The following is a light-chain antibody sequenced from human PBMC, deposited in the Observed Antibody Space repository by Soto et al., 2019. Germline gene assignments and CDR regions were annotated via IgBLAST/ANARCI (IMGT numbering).Light chain of an antibody. Sequence: EIVLTQSPGTLSVSPGERATLSCRASQTISSNYLAWYQQKPGQAPSLLIYGTSSRATGIPDRFSGSGSGTDFTLTSSRLEPEDSAIYYFQQDVSWTFGQGTKVKSN. CDR1: QTISSNY. CDR2: GTS. V-gene: IGKV3-20*01. J-gene: IGKJ1*01. CDR3: QQDVSWT.